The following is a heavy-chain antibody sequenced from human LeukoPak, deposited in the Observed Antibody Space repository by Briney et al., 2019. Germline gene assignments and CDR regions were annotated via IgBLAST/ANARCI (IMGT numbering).Heavy chain of an antibody. CDR2: IYYCGST. V-gene: IGHV4-59*01. Sequence: SETLSLTCAVYGGSFSGYYWSWIRQPPGKGLEWIGYIYYCGSTNYNPSLKSRVTISVDTSKNQFSLKLSSVTAADTAVYYCARGGNWYYFDYWGQGTLVTVSS. CDR1: GGSFSGYY. D-gene: IGHD1-1*01. CDR3: ARGGNWYYFDY. J-gene: IGHJ4*02.